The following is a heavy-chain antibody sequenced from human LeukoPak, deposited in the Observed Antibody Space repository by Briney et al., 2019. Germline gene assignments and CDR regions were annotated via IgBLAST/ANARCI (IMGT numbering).Heavy chain of an antibody. Sequence: GGSLRLSCAASGFTFSSYVMHWVRQAPGKGLEWVAIISYDGSNEYYADSVKGRFTISRDNSKNTLYLQMNSLRAADTAVYYCARDWLSGCSSTSCYVWLDYWGQGTLVTVSS. D-gene: IGHD2-2*01. CDR2: ISYDGSNE. V-gene: IGHV3-30*04. CDR1: GFTFSSYV. J-gene: IGHJ4*02. CDR3: ARDWLSGCSSTSCYVWLDY.